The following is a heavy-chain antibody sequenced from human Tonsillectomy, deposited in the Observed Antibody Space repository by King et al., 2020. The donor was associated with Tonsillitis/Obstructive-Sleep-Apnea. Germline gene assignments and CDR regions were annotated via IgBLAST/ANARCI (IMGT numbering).Heavy chain of an antibody. CDR2: FDPEDGEI. V-gene: IGHV1-24*01. Sequence: VQLVQSGAEVKKPGASVKVSCKVSGNTLTELSIHWVRQAPGKGLEWVGGFDPEDGEIIYAQKFQGRVSMTEDTSADTAYMELNSLRSEDTAVYFCATDHGYYGGQGTLVTVSS. CDR1: GNTLTELS. CDR3: ATDHGYY. J-gene: IGHJ4*02. D-gene: IGHD2-2*03.